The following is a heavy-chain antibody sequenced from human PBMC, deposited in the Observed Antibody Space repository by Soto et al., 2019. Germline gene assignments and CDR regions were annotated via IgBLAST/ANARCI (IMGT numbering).Heavy chain of an antibody. D-gene: IGHD2-2*01. CDR2: ISAYNGNT. J-gene: IGHJ4*02. CDR1: GYTFTSYG. V-gene: IGHV1-18*01. Sequence: QVPLVQSGAEVKKPGASVKVSCKASGYTFTSYGISWVRQAPGQGLEWMGWISAYNGNTNYAQKLQGRVTMTTDTSTSTAYMELRRLRSDDTAVYYCARGGGGVVPAALPEGGADYWGQGTLVTVSS. CDR3: ARGGGGVVPAALPEGGADY.